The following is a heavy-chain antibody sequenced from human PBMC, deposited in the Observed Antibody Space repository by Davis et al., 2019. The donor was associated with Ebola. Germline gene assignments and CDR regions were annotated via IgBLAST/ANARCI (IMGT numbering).Heavy chain of an antibody. V-gene: IGHV3-23*01. J-gene: IGHJ4*02. CDR3: AKCLQFNWNYDY. CDR1: GFTFSSYA. D-gene: IGHD1-7*01. Sequence: GESLKISCAASGFTFSSYAMSWVRQAPGKGLEWVSTISGSSDSIYYADSVKGRFTISRDNSRNTLYLQMNSLRAEDTAVYYCAKCLQFNWNYDYWGQGTLVTVSS. CDR2: ISGSSDSI.